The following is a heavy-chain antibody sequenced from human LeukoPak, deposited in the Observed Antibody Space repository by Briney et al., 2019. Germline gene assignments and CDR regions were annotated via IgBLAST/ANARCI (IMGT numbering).Heavy chain of an antibody. CDR2: IDWDDDK. V-gene: IGHV2-70*04. CDR3: TRISADSGSSPFDY. J-gene: IGHJ4*02. D-gene: IGHD6-6*01. CDR1: GFSLNTAGTR. Sequence: ESGPALVKPTQTLTLTCTFSGFSLNTAGTRVNWIRQPPGKALEWLARIDWDDDKFYSTTLKPRLTISKDTSKNQVVLTMTNMDPADTATYYCTRISADSGSSPFDYWGQGTQVTVSS.